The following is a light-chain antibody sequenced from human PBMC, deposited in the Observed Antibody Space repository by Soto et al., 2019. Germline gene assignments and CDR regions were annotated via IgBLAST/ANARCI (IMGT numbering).Light chain of an antibody. J-gene: IGLJ3*02. CDR2: EVN. Sequence: QSVLTQPASISGSPGQTITISCTGSDSDIGAYNYVSWYQHRPGKAPKLIIFEVNNQPSGVSHRFSGSKSANTASLTISGLQADDEADYYCASYTPSHTRVFGGGTKVTVL. CDR3: ASYTPSHTRV. V-gene: IGLV2-14*01. CDR1: DSDIGAYNY.